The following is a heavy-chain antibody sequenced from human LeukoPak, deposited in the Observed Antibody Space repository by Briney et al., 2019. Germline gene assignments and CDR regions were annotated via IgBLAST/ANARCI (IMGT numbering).Heavy chain of an antibody. J-gene: IGHJ3*02. V-gene: IGHV3-53*01. D-gene: IGHD3-16*01. Sequence: SGGSLRLSCAVSGFTVSSNYMNWVRQATGKGLEWVSIIYSGGDTYYADSVKGRFTISRDISKNTLYLQMNSLRAEDTAVYYCARGGAFAIWGQGTMVTVSS. CDR2: IYSGGDT. CDR1: GFTVSSNY. CDR3: ARGGAFAI.